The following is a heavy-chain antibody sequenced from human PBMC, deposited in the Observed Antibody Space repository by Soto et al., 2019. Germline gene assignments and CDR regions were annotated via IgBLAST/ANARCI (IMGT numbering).Heavy chain of an antibody. CDR2: ISFDGNKK. CDR3: ARGFLEWLYFH. J-gene: IGHJ4*02. Sequence: GGSLRLSCAASGFTFSTYAMHWVRQAPGKGLEWVAVISFDGNKKYYADSLKGRFTISRDNSKNTLYLQMNSLRAEDTAVYYCARGFLEWLYFHWGQGTLVTVSS. V-gene: IGHV3-30-3*01. CDR1: GFTFSTYA. D-gene: IGHD3-3*01.